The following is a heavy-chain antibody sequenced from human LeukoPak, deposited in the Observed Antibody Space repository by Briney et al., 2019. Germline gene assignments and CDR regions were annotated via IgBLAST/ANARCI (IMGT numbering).Heavy chain of an antibody. J-gene: IGHJ5*02. D-gene: IGHD4-23*01. CDR3: ARDYGGSSGWFDP. CDR2: MSPNSDNT. Sequence: ASVKVSCKASGYTFTSYDINWVRQATGQGREWMGWMSPNSDNTGYAQKFQGRVTFTRDTSISTAYMELRSLTSEDTAVYYCARDYGGSSGWFDPWGQGTLVTVSS. CDR1: GYTFTSYD. V-gene: IGHV1-8*01.